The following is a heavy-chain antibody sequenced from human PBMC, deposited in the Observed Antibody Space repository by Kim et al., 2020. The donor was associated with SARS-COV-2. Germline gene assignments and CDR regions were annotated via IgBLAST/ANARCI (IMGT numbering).Heavy chain of an antibody. D-gene: IGHD6-6*01. CDR3: ARDLTSSSSEDDYYYGMDV. J-gene: IGHJ6*02. CDR2: FNSNSGGR. CDR1: GYIFTGYE. V-gene: IGHV1-2*02. Sequence: ASVKVSCKASGYIFTGYERHGVRQLAREGLEGMVGFNSNSGGRNLAHMFQERVTMTRDTTISTAYMELSMLRSDDTAVYYCARDLTSSSSEDDYYYGMDVWGQGTTVTVSS.